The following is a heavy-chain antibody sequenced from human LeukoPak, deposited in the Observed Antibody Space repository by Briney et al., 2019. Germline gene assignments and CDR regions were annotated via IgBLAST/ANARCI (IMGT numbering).Heavy chain of an antibody. J-gene: IGHJ6*03. CDR2: INHSGYT. CDR1: GVSFDDYY. V-gene: IGHV4-34*10. CDR3: ARSTGFYSYYLDV. Sequence: PSETLSLTCAVSGVSFDDYYWAWVRQTPGKGLEWIGEINHSGYTNDSPSLKSRVTLSIDTSRKQFSLKLTSLTTADTAVYYCARSTGFYSYYLDVWDRGTTVTVSS.